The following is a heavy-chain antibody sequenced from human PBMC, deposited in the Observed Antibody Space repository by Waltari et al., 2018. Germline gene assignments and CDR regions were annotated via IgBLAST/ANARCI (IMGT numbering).Heavy chain of an antibody. J-gene: IGHJ6*02. D-gene: IGHD1-1*01. V-gene: IGHV1-69*01. Sequence: QVQLVQSGAEVKKPGSSVKVSCKASGGTFSSYAISWVRQAPGQGLEWMGGIIPIFGTANYAQKFQGRVTITADESTSTAYMELSSLRSEDTAVYYCARSPQSLERRGNPYYYYGMDVWGQGTTVTVSS. CDR2: IIPIFGTA. CDR3: ARSPQSLERRGNPYYYYGMDV. CDR1: GGTFSSYA.